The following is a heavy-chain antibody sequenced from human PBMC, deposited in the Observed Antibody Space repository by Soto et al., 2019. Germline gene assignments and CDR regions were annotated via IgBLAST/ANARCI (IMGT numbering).Heavy chain of an antibody. CDR1: GGTFSSYT. CDR2: IIPILGIA. V-gene: IGHV1-69*08. CDR3: ARDDYGDYLYNY. J-gene: IGHJ4*02. Sequence: QVQLVQSGAEVKKPGSSVKVSCKASGGTFSSYTISWVRQAPGQGLEWMGRIIPILGIANYAQKFQGRVTITAVKSTSTAYMELSSLRSEETAGYYCARDDYGDYLYNYWGQGTLVTVSS. D-gene: IGHD4-17*01.